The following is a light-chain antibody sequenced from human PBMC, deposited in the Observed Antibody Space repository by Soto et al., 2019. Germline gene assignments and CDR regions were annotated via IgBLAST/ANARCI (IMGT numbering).Light chain of an antibody. V-gene: IGKV3-20*01. CDR2: GAS. CDR1: QSVSSNY. CDR3: QQYGSSPLYT. J-gene: IGKJ2*01. Sequence: EIVLTQSPGTLSLSPGERATLSCRASQSVSSNYLAWYQQKPGQAPRLLIYGASSRATGIPDRFSGSGSGTDFTLTITRLEPEDFAVYFCQQYGSSPLYTFGQGTTLEI.